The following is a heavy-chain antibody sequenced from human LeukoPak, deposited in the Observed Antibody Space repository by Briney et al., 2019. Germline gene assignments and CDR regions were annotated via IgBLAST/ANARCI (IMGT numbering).Heavy chain of an antibody. D-gene: IGHD6-19*01. CDR2: INPNSGGT. Sequence: ASVKVSCKASGYTFTSYYMHWVRQAPGQGLEWMGWINPNSGGTNYAQKFQGRVTMTRDTSISTAYMELSRLRSDDTAVYYCARFKAGIAVAVIDAFDIWGQGTMVTVSS. J-gene: IGHJ3*02. V-gene: IGHV1-2*02. CDR3: ARFKAGIAVAVIDAFDI. CDR1: GYTFTSYY.